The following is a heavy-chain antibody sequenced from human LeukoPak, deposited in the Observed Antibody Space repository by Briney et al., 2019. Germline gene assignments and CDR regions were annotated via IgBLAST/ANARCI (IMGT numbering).Heavy chain of an antibody. V-gene: IGHV3-64D*09. D-gene: IGHD6-13*01. CDR3: VKYLYSSSWYYFDC. CDR2: ISGNGGST. CDR1: GFTFSTYA. Sequence: GGSLRLSCSAYGFTFSTYAMHWVRQAPGKGLEYVSAISGNGGSTYYADSVQGRFTISRDNSKNTLYLQMSSLRAEDTAVYYCVKYLYSSSWYYFDCWGQGILVTVSS. J-gene: IGHJ4*02.